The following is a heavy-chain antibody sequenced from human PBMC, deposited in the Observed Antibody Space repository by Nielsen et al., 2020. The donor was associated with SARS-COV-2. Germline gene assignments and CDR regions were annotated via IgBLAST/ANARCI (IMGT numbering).Heavy chain of an antibody. CDR1: GFTFSSYS. V-gene: IGHV3-21*01. Sequence: GESLKISCAASGFTFSSYSMNWVRQAPGKGLEWVSSISSSSYIYYADSVKGRFTISRDNAKNSLYLQMNSLRAEDTAVYYCARDPHTIIAVAGNFWGQGTLVTVSS. D-gene: IGHD6-19*01. CDR3: ARDPHTIIAVAGNF. J-gene: IGHJ4*02. CDR2: ISSSSYI.